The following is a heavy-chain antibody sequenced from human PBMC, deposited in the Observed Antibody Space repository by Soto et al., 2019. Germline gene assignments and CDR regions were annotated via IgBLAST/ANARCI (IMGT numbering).Heavy chain of an antibody. Sequence: QVQLQESGPGLVKPSETLSLTCTVSGGNISRNYWSWIRQPPEKGLEWIGYMYNTGSTVYNPSFKSRVTISVDTSKNQFSLKLNSVTAADTAVYYCARDLWGYCGTDCYPLDVWGQGTTVTVSS. CDR3: ARDLWGYCGTDCYPLDV. CDR2: MYNTGST. CDR1: GGNISRNY. D-gene: IGHD2-21*02. J-gene: IGHJ6*02. V-gene: IGHV4-59*01.